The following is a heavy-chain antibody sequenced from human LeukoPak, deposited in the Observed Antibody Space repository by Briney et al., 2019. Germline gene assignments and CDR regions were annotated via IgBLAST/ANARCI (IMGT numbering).Heavy chain of an antibody. Sequence: PGGSLRFSCAASGVTVSSNFMTWVRQAPGKGLKWVSVIYSTGSTYYADSVKGRCTISRDPSKNTVYLQMNSLRAEDTAVYYCARGALGSRLPYFDNWGQGTLVTVSS. V-gene: IGHV3-66*02. CDR1: GVTVSSNF. CDR3: ARGALGSRLPYFDN. J-gene: IGHJ4*02. CDR2: IYSTGST. D-gene: IGHD3-10*01.